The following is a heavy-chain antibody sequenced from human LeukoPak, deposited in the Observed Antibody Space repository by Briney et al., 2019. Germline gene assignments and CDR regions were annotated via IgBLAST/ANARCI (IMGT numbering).Heavy chain of an antibody. D-gene: IGHD1-26*01. J-gene: IGHJ4*02. CDR1: GYILTEFS. CDR3: ATFLRRGGSDYGYFEY. Sequence: ASVTVSCKVSGYILTEFSMHWVRQGPGKGLEWMGGFDPEDGETIYAQKFRGRVTLTEDTSTDTAYMELSSLRSEDTAVYFCATFLRRGGSDYGYFEYWGQGTLVTVSS. V-gene: IGHV1-24*01. CDR2: FDPEDGET.